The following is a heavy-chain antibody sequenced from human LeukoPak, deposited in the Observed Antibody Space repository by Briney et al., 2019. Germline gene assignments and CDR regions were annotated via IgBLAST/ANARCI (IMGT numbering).Heavy chain of an antibody. CDR2: IYTSRST. CDR3: ASGDTAMGVY. D-gene: IGHD5-18*01. J-gene: IGHJ4*02. V-gene: IGHV4-61*02. Sequence: SQTLSLTCTVSGGSISSGSYYWSWIRQPAGKGLEWIGRIYTSRSTNYNPSLKSRVTISVDTSKNQFSLKLSSVTAADTAVYYCASGDTAMGVYWGQGTLVTVSS. CDR1: GGSISSGSYY.